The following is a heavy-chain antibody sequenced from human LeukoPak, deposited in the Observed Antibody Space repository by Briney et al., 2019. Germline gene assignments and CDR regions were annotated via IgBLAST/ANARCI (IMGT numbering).Heavy chain of an antibody. CDR1: GFTFSTFA. V-gene: IGHV3-23*01. CDR3: AKDLQAHYYDSSGYGSFGS. J-gene: IGHJ5*02. CDR2: MSASGSRT. D-gene: IGHD3-22*01. Sequence: GGSLRLSCAASGFTFSTFAMNWIRQAPGKGLEWVSGMSASGSRTYYADSVKGRFAISRDNSKNTLSLQMNSLRAEDTAIYYCAKDLQAHYYDSSGYGSFGSWGQGTLVTVSS.